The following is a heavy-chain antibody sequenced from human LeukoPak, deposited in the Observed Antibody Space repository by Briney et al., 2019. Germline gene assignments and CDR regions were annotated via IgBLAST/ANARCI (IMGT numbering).Heavy chain of an antibody. CDR2: IQPSGGRT. V-gene: IGHV1-46*01. CDR1: GYIFTTHY. Sequence: APVKVSCKASGYIFTTHYMHWVRQAPGQGLEWMGVIQPSGGRTWYAQKFQGRVTMTRDISTNTDYMELSSLRSDDTAVYYCARAIAAAAYDAFDIWGQGTMVTVSS. CDR3: ARAIAAAAYDAFDI. J-gene: IGHJ3*02. D-gene: IGHD6-13*01.